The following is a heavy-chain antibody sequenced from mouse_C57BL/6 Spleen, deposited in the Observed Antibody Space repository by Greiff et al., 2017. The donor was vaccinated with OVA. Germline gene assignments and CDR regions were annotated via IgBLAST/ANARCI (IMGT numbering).Heavy chain of an antibody. Sequence: EVMLVESEGGLVQPGSSMKLSCTASGFTFSDYYMAWVRQVPEKGLEWVANINYDGSSTYYLDSLKSRFIISRDNAKNILYLQMSSLKSEDTATYYCARVPRYYFDYWGQGTTLTVSS. CDR1: GFTFSDYY. CDR2: INYDGSST. V-gene: IGHV5-16*01. J-gene: IGHJ2*01. CDR3: ARVPRYYFDY.